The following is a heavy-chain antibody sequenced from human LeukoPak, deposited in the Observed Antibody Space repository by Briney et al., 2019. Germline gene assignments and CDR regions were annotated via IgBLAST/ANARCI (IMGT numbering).Heavy chain of an antibody. V-gene: IGHV4-39*01. D-gene: IGHD3-9*01. CDR2: IYYSGST. J-gene: IGHJ3*02. CDR3: AVVLRYFDWLLWHDAFDI. CDR1: GGSISSGRW. Sequence: SETLSLTCAVSGGSISSGRWWSWVRQPPGKGLEWIGSIYYSGSTYYNPSLKSRVTISVDTSKNQFSLKLSSVTAADTAVYYCAVVLRYFDWLLWHDAFDIWGQGTMVTVSS.